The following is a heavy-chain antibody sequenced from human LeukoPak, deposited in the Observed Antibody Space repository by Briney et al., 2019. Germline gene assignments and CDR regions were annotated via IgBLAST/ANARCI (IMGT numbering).Heavy chain of an antibody. CDR2: ISGIGTTT. J-gene: IGHJ4*02. CDR3: AKDSAPAAMSDFDY. CDR1: GFTFSSYA. V-gene: IGHV3-23*01. D-gene: IGHD2-2*01. Sequence: GGSLRLSCTASGFTFSSYAMTWVRQAPGKGLECVSVISGIGTTTYYADSVKGRFTISRDNSKNTLYLQMNSLRAEDTAVYYCAKDSAPAAMSDFDYWGQGTLVTVSS.